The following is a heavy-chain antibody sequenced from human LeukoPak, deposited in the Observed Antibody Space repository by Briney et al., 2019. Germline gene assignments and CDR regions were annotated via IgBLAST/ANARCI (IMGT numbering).Heavy chain of an antibody. CDR1: GFTFSSYA. J-gene: IGHJ6*02. CDR3: ARDSTVVKSYYYYYGMDV. V-gene: IGHV3-21*05. Sequence: GGSLRLSCAASGFTFSSYAMSWVRQAPGKGLEWVSYISSSSSYTNYADSVKGRFTISRDNAKNSLYLQMNSLRAEDTAVYYCARDSTVVKSYYYYYGMDVWGQGTTVTVSS. D-gene: IGHD4-23*01. CDR2: ISSSSSYT.